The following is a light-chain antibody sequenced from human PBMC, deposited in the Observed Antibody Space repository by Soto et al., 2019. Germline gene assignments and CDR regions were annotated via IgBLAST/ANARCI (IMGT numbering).Light chain of an antibody. CDR2: AAS. Sequence: DFQMTQPPSSLSASVGDRVTITCRASQSIYSSLNWYHQKPGKAPKLLIYAASNLQSVVPSRFRGSGSGTDFTLCISSLQPEDFATYYCQQSYSAPYTFSQGTKLEI. CDR3: QQSYSAPYT. J-gene: IGKJ2*01. CDR1: QSIYSS. V-gene: IGKV1-39*01.